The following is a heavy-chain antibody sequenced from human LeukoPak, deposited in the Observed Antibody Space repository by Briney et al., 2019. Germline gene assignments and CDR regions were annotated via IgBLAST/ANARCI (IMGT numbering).Heavy chain of an antibody. V-gene: IGHV3-21*01. CDR2: ISRSSAYI. CDR3: ASQRKDCSGGSCYYRGYFQH. CDR1: GFTLSSYS. D-gene: IGHD2-15*01. J-gene: IGHJ1*01. Sequence: PGGSLRLSCAASGFTLSSYSMNWVRQAPGKGLEWVSSISRSSAYIYYADSVKGRFTVSRDNAKNSLYLQMNSLRAEDTAVYYCASQRKDCSGGSCYYRGYFQHWGQGTLVTVSS.